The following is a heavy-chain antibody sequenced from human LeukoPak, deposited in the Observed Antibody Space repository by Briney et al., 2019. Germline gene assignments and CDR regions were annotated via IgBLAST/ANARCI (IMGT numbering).Heavy chain of an antibody. CDR2: INPNSGGT. CDR1: GYTFTGYY. V-gene: IGHV1-2*02. D-gene: IGHD2-15*01. CDR3: AKIRGCSGGSCYSSHWFDP. J-gene: IGHJ5*02. Sequence: ASVKVSCKASGYTFTGYYMHWVRQAPGQGLEWMGWINPNSGGTNYAQKFQGRVTMTRDTSISTAYMELSRLRSDDTAVYYCAKIRGCSGGSCYSSHWFDPWGQGTLVTVSS.